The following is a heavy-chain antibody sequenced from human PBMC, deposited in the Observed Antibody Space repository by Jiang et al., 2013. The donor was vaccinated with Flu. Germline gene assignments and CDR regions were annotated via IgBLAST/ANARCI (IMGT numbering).Heavy chain of an antibody. CDR3: ARTIAVPGTFDN. CDR1: GDSVSSNSAA. J-gene: IGHJ4*02. CDR2: TYYKSKYYY. D-gene: IGHD6-19*01. Sequence: SQTLSLTCAISGDSVSSNSAAWSWIRQSPSRGLEWLGRTYYKSKYYYDYAVSVKSRVTITPDTSKNQFSLHLNSVTPEDTAVYYCARTIAVPGTFDNWGQGTLVTVSS. V-gene: IGHV6-1*01.